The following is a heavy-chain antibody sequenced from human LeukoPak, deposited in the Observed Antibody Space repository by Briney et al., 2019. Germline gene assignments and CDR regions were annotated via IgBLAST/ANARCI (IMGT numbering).Heavy chain of an antibody. V-gene: IGHV3-21*01. J-gene: IGHJ4*02. CDR3: AREDSSGHMSL. CDR2: ISSSSSYI. CDR1: GFAFSSYS. D-gene: IGHD3-22*01. Sequence: GGSLRLSCAASGFAFSSYSMNWVRQAPGKGLEWVSYISSSSSYIYYADSVKGRFTISRDNAKNSLYLQMNSLRAEDTPVYYCAREDSSGHMSLWGQGTLVIVSS.